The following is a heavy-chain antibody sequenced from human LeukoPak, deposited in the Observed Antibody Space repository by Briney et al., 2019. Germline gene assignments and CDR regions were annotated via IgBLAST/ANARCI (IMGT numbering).Heavy chain of an antibody. J-gene: IGHJ4*02. D-gene: IGHD6-6*01. Sequence: ASVKVSCKASGYTFTSYDINWVRQATGQGLEWMGWMNPNSGNTGYAQKFQGRVTMTRNTSISTAYMQLSSLRSEDTAVYYCARAGLAARRFPYWGQGTLVTVSS. V-gene: IGHV1-8*01. CDR1: GYTFTSYD. CDR3: ARAGLAARRFPY. CDR2: MNPNSGNT.